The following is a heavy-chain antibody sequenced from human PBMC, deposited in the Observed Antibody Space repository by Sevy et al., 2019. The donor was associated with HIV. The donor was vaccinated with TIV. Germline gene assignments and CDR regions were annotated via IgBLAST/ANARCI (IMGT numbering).Heavy chain of an antibody. D-gene: IGHD2-2*01. Sequence: ASVKVSFKASGYTFTNYDISWVRQAPGQGLEWMGWISAYNGNTNYAQKLQGRVTMTTDTSTSTAYMELRSLRSDDTAVYYCAREARGSIVVVPAASPPNWFDPWGQGTLVTVSS. CDR3: AREARGSIVVVPAASPPNWFDP. J-gene: IGHJ5*02. CDR2: ISAYNGNT. V-gene: IGHV1-18*01. CDR1: GYTFTNYD.